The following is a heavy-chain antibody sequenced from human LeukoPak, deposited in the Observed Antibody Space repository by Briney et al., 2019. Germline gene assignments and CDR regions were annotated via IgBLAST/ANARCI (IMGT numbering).Heavy chain of an antibody. CDR3: ARANYYGSGSQWFDP. J-gene: IGHJ5*02. D-gene: IGHD3-10*01. V-gene: IGHV4-59*01. CDR1: GGSISSYY. CDR2: IYYSGST. Sequence: SETLSLTCTVSGGSISSYYWSWIRHPPAKGLELIGYIYYSGSTNYNPSLKSRVTISVETSKNQFSLKLSSVTAADTAVYYCARANYYGSGSQWFDPWGQGTLVTVSS.